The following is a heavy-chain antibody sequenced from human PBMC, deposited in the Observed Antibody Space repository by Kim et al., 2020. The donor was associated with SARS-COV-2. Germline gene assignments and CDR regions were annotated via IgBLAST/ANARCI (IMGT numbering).Heavy chain of an antibody. CDR3: TTYRHYNPDY. V-gene: IGHV3-15*01. Sequence: GGSLRLSCAASGFTFSSAWVSWVRQAPGKGLEWVARIKTKTDGGTTDYAAPVMGRFTIARDDSKSTLYLQMNSLKTDDTAMYYCTTYRHYNPDYWGQGTLVTVS. CDR2: IKTKTDGGTT. J-gene: IGHJ4*02. CDR1: GFTFSSAW. D-gene: IGHD3-10*01.